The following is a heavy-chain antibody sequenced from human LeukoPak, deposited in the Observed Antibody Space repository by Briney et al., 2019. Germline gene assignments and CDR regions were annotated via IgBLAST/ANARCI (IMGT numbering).Heavy chain of an antibody. V-gene: IGHV1-46*01. D-gene: IGHD3-22*01. CDR1: GYTFTTYY. CDR2: ISPSGGST. CDR3: TRTYYYDSSGYYYGRDAFDI. J-gene: IGHJ3*02. Sequence: ASVKVSCKASGYTFTTYYIHWVRQAPGQGLEWMGIISPSGGSTSYAQKFQGRVTMTRDTSTSTVYMELCSLRSEDMAVYYCTRTYYYDSSGYYYGRDAFDIWGQGTMVTVSS.